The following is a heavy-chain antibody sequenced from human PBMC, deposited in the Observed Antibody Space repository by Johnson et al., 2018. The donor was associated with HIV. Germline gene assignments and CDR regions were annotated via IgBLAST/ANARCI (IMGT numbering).Heavy chain of an antibody. V-gene: IGHV3-64*01. CDR3: ARDGGRGDFDI. J-gene: IGHJ3*02. CDR2: ISTNGGST. D-gene: IGHD3-16*01. Sequence: GLDYVSGISTNGGSTYYANSVKGRFTISRDNSKNTLYLQMGSLRAEDMAVYYCARDGGRGDFDIWGQGTRVSVSS.